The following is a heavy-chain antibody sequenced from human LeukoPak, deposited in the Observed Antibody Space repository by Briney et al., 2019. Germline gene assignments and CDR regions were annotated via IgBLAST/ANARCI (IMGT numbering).Heavy chain of an antibody. CDR2: IKSKTDGGTT. V-gene: IGHV3-15*01. CDR3: TTSGILTGYYLREFDY. J-gene: IGHJ4*02. Sequence: GGSLRLSCAASGFTFGNVWMSWVRQAPGKGLEWVGRIKSKTDGGTTDYAAPVKSRFTISRDDSKNTLYLQMNSLKTEDTAVYYCTTSGILTGYYLREFDYWGQGTLVTVSS. CDR1: GFTFGNVW. D-gene: IGHD3-9*01.